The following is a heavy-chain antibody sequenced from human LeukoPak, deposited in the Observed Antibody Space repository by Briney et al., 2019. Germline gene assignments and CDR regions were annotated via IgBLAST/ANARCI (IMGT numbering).Heavy chain of an antibody. CDR1: GFTFRTHS. CDR2: IKRDGSEK. Sequence: PGGSLRLSCAASGFTFRTHSMSWVRQAPGKGLEWVANIKRDGSEKYYVDSVKGRFTISRDNAKNSLDLQMNSLRAEDTAVYYCAKRGYTYGPLDAIDVWGQGTVVTVSS. D-gene: IGHD5-18*01. J-gene: IGHJ3*01. CDR3: AKRGYTYGPLDAIDV. V-gene: IGHV3-7*03.